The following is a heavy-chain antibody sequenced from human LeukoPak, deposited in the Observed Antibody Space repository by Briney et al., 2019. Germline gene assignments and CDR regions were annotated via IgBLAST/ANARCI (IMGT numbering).Heavy chain of an antibody. CDR3: ARGRFRSPNWFDP. CDR2: INHSGST. V-gene: IGHV4-34*01. CDR1: GGSFSGYY. J-gene: IGHJ5*02. D-gene: IGHD1-14*01. Sequence: PSETLSLTCAVYGGSFSGYYWSWIRQPPGNGLEWIGEINHSGSTNYNPSLKSRVTISVDTSKNQFSLKLSSVTAADTAVYYCARGRFRSPNWFDPWGQGTLVTVSS.